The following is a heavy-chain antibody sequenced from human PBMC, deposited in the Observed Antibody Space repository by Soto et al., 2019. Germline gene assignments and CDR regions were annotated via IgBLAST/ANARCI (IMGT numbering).Heavy chain of an antibody. V-gene: IGHV4-39*01. CDR3: ARRVSDYFDYGTYYYYYMDV. CDR1: GGSXSRSSYY. J-gene: IGHJ6*03. D-gene: IGHD3-9*01. Sequence: AETLSLTCTVSGGSXSRSSYYWGWIRQPPGKGLEWIGSIYYSGSTYYNPSLKSRVTISVDTSKNQFSLKLSSVTAADTAVYYCARRVSDYFDYGTYYYYYMDVWGKGTTVTVSS. CDR2: IYYSGST.